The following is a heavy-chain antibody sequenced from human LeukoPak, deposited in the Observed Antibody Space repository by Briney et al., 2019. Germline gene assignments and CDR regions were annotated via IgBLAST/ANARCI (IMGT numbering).Heavy chain of an antibody. Sequence: PGGSLRLSCAASGFTFIQYWMSWVRQAPGKGLEWVANIKHDGGEKQDGSEKNYVDSVKGRFTISRDNAKNSLYLQMNSLRAEDTAVYYCARSGRGVDSFYFYMDVWGKGTTVTVSS. CDR2: IKHDGGEKQDGSEK. J-gene: IGHJ6*03. CDR1: GFTFIQYW. CDR3: ARSGRGVDSFYFYMDV. V-gene: IGHV3-7*01. D-gene: IGHD3-10*01.